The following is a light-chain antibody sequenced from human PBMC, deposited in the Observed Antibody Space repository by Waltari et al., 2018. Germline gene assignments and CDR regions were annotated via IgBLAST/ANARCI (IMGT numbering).Light chain of an antibody. Sequence: QSALTQPASVSGSPGQSITLSCTGTSRDVDGYNYVSWYQQDPGKAPKLIIYEVNNRPSGVSHRFAGSKSGNTASLTISGLLAEDEADYYCSSYTSTTTLGVVFGGGTKLTVL. V-gene: IGLV2-14*01. CDR2: EVN. CDR1: SRDVDGYNY. J-gene: IGLJ2*01. CDR3: SSYTSTTTLGVV.